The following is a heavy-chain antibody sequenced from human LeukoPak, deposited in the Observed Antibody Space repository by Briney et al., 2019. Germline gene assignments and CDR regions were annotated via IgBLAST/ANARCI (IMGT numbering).Heavy chain of an antibody. V-gene: IGHV1-46*01. CDR3: AREAHTAMVEGAFDI. D-gene: IGHD5-18*01. CDR1: GYTFTGYY. J-gene: IGHJ3*02. CDR2: INPSGGST. Sequence: GASVKVSCKASGYTFTGYYMHWVRQAPGQGLEWMGIINPSGGSTSYAQKFQGRVTMTRDTSTSTVYMELSSLRSEDTAVYYCAREAHTAMVEGAFDIWGQGTMVTVSS.